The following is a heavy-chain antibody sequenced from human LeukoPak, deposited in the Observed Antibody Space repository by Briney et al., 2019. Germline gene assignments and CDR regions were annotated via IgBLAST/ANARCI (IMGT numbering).Heavy chain of an antibody. J-gene: IGHJ5*02. CDR3: ARHVSPASWFDP. CDR1: GYSFTSYW. CDR2: IYPGDSDT. V-gene: IGHV5-51*01. Sequence: GEAPKIFCKSSGYSFTSYWIGWVRQMPGKGLEWMGIIYPGDSDTRYSPSFQGQVTISADKSISTAYLQWSSLKASDTAMYYCARHVSPASWFDPWGQGTLVTVSS.